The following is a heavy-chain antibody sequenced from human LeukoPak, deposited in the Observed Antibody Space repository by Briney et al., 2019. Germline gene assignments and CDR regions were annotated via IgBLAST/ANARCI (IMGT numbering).Heavy chain of an antibody. Sequence: PSQTLSLTCAVSGGSISSGGYSWSWIRQPPGKGLEWIGYIYHSGSTYYNPSLKSRVSISVDTSKNQFSLKLSSVTAADTAVYYCARVGYSIDYWGQGTLVTVSS. J-gene: IGHJ4*02. D-gene: IGHD2-15*01. CDR2: IYHSGST. CDR3: ARVGYSIDY. V-gene: IGHV4-30-2*01. CDR1: GGSISSGGYS.